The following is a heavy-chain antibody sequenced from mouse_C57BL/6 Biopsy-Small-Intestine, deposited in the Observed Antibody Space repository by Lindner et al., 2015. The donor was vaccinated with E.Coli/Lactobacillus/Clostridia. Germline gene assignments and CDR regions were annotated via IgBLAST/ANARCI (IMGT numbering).Heavy chain of an antibody. Sequence: VQLQESGAVLARPGTSLNLSCKASGYTFTSYGIAWVKQRTGQGLEWIGEIYPGSGNTYYNENFKGKASLTADESSKTAYMDLRSLTSVDSAVYFCARSLSNYMGYFFDYWGQGTTLTVSS. CDR3: ARSLSNYMGYFFDY. J-gene: IGHJ2*01. CDR2: IYPGSGNT. V-gene: IGHV1-81*01. CDR1: GYTFTSYG. D-gene: IGHD2-5*01.